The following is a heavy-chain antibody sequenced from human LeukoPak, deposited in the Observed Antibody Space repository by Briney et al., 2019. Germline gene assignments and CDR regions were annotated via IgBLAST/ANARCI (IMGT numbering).Heavy chain of an antibody. D-gene: IGHD6-25*01. CDR2: IYYSGST. Sequence: PSETLSLTCAVYGGSFSGYYWSWIRQPPGKGLEWIGYIYYSGSTNYNPSLKSRVTISVDTSKNQFSLKLSSVTAADTAVYCCARQGGGFWYFDLWGRGTLVTVSS. CDR3: ARQGGGFWYFDL. J-gene: IGHJ2*01. V-gene: IGHV4-59*08. CDR1: GGSFSGYY.